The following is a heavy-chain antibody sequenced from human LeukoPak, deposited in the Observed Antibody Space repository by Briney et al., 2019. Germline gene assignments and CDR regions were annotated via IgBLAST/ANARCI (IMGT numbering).Heavy chain of an antibody. V-gene: IGHV3-48*02. D-gene: IGHD3-9*01. J-gene: IGHJ4*02. CDR2: IRSTDGAI. CDR1: GFTLRLYS. CDR3: ARDRDWAFDY. Sequence: PGGSLRLSCAASGFTLRLYSMNWVRQAPGKGLEWLSYIRSTDGAIAYADSVKGRFTISRDDAKNSLYLQMNSLSDEDTAVYYCARDRDWAFDYWGQGTLITVSS.